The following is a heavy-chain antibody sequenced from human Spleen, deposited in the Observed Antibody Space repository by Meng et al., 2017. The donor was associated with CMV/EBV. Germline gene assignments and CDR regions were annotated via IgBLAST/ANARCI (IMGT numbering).Heavy chain of an antibody. D-gene: IGHD4/OR15-4a*01. CDR2: IDPRSGDT. Sequence: ASVQVSCKASGYTFTGSYMHWLRQAPGQGLEWMGWIDPRSGDTTYAQRFQGRFTMTRDTSISTAYMELNRLTYDDTAVYYCARAATSGMVVTGHDAFDIWGQGTMVTVSS. J-gene: IGHJ3*02. V-gene: IGHV1-2*02. CDR1: GYTFTGSY. CDR3: ARAATSGMVVTGHDAFDI.